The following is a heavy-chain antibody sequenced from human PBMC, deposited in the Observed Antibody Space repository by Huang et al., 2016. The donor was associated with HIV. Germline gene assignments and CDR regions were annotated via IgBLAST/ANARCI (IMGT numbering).Heavy chain of an antibody. CDR1: GYTFTGYY. V-gene: IGHV1-2*05. CDR2: INPNSGGT. D-gene: IGHD1-26*01. Sequence: QVQLVQSGAEVKKPGASVKVSCKASGYTFTGYYIHWVRQAPGQGREWMGRINPNSGGTNYAQKFQGRVTMTRDMSISTAYMELRRLRSDDTVVYYCAKARREAAWELQSGGAFEIWGQGTMVTVS. CDR3: AKARREAAWELQSGGAFEI. J-gene: IGHJ3*02.